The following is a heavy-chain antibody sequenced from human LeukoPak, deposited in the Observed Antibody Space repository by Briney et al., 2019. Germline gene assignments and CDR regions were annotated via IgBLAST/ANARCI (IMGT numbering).Heavy chain of an antibody. Sequence: GGSLRLSCAASGFTFSSYSMNWVRQAPGKGLEWVSSISSSSSYIYYADSVKGRFTISRDNAKNSLYMQMNSLRAEDTAVYYCARSGGSSSAVYFQHWGQGTLVTVSS. D-gene: IGHD6-13*01. CDR2: ISSSSSYI. CDR1: GFTFSSYS. CDR3: ARSGGSSSAVYFQH. J-gene: IGHJ1*01. V-gene: IGHV3-21*01.